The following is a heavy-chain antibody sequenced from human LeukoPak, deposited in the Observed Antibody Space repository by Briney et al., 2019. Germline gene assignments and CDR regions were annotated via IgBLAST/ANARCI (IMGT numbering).Heavy chain of an antibody. CDR2: ISSSSCYI. Sequence: GGSLRLSCAASGFTFTSYSMNWVRQAPGKGLEWVSSISSSSCYIHYGDSVKGRFTISRDNAKNSMYLQMNSPRAEDTAVYYCAYSYGYGYWGQGTLVTVSS. V-gene: IGHV3-21*01. D-gene: IGHD5-18*01. CDR3: AYSYGYGY. J-gene: IGHJ4*02. CDR1: GFTFTSYS.